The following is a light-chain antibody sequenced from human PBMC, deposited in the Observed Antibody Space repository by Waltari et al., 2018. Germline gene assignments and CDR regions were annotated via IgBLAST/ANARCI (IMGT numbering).Light chain of an antibody. J-gene: IGLJ3*02. CDR1: SGDIGDHDR. CDR2: DVS. V-gene: IGLV2-11*01. CDR3: CTYTGGYTWV. Sequence: QSALTQPRSVSGSPGQSVTISCTGTSGDIGDHDRVSWYQQPPGTAPKLMIYDVSKWPSGVPDRFSGSKSGYTASLTISGLQPDDEADYYCCTYTGGYTWVFGGGTKLTVL.